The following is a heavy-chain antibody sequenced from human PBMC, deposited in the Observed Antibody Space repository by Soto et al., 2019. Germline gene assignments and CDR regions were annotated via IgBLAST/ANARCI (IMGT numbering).Heavy chain of an antibody. Sequence: PGGSLRLSCAASGFTFSSYGMHWVRQAPGKGLEWVAVIWYDGSNKYYADSVKGRFTISRDNSKNTLYLQMNSLRAEDTAVYYCESSITDYGEYETFDYWGQGTPVPVSS. CDR3: ESSITDYGEYETFDY. CDR2: IWYDGSNK. V-gene: IGHV3-33*01. J-gene: IGHJ4*02. CDR1: GFTFSSYG. D-gene: IGHD4-17*01.